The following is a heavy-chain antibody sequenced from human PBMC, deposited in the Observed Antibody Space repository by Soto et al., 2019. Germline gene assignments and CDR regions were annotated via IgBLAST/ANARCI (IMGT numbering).Heavy chain of an antibody. CDR3: ARDLAFGGVYDRKPFDY. CDR2: ISSSSSTI. CDR1: GFTFSSYS. V-gene: IGHV3-48*01. Sequence: GGSLRLSCAASGFTFSSYSMNWVRQAPGKGLEWVSYISSSSSTIYYADSVKGRFTISRDNAKNSLYLQMNSLRAEDTAVYYCARDLAFGGVYDRKPFDYWGQGTLVTVSS. J-gene: IGHJ4*02. D-gene: IGHD3-16*01.